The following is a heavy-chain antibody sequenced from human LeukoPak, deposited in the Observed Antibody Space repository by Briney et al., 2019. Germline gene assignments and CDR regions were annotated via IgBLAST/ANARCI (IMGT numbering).Heavy chain of an antibody. CDR1: GGSISSGSYY. CDR3: ARGKYYFDY. CDR2: IYASGST. V-gene: IGHV4-61*02. Sequence: SETLSLTCTVSGGSISSGSYYWSWIRQPAGKGLEWIGRIYASGSTNYNPSLKSRVTISVDTSKNQFSLKLSSVTAADTAVYYCARGKYYFDYWGQGTLVTVSS. J-gene: IGHJ4*02.